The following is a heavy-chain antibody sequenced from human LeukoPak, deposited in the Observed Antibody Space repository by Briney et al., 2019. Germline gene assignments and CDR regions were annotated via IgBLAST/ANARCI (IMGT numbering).Heavy chain of an antibody. CDR1: GFTFTSHD. CDR2: LRYSGDTT. Sequence: GGFLRLSCATSGFTFTSHDMNWVRQAPGKGLEWVSGLRYSGDTTFYADSVKGRFTISRDTSKNTLYLQMNSLRAEDTAVYYCAKDFDYWGQGMLVTVSS. CDR3: AKDFDY. V-gene: IGHV3-23*01. J-gene: IGHJ4*02.